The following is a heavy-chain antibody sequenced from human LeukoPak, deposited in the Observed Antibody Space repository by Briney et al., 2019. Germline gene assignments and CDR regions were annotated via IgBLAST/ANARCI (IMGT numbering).Heavy chain of an antibody. D-gene: IGHD2-8*01. CDR1: GLSFSSYT. CDR3: ARDTAWYTAHYYMDV. V-gene: IGHV3-48*01. CDR2: ISSKSRTV. Sequence: GGSLRLSCAASGLSFSSYTMMWVRQAPGKGLELISYISSKSRTVYYADSVKGRFTISRDNAKNSLFLQMNSLRVEDTAVYYCARDTAWYTAHYYMDVWGKGTTVTVSS. J-gene: IGHJ6*03.